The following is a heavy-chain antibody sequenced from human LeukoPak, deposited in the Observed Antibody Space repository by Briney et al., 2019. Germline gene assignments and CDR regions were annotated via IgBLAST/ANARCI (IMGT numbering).Heavy chain of an antibody. CDR1: GGSFSGYY. D-gene: IGHD2-15*01. V-gene: IGHV4-34*01. CDR3: ARLLATRIDY. Sequence: SETLSLTCAVYGGSFSGYYWSWIRQPPGKGLEWIGEINHSGSTNYNPSLKSRVTISVDTSKNQFSLKLNSVTAADTAVYYCARLLATRIDYWGQGTLVTVSS. CDR2: INHSGST. J-gene: IGHJ4*02.